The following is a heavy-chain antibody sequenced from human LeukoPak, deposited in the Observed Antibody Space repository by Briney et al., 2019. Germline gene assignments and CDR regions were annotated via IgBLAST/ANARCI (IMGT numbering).Heavy chain of an antibody. V-gene: IGHV3-21*06. CDR3: LTGDRRDY. Sequence: GGSLRLSCEASGFTFTTYSMTWVRQAPGKGLEWVSIISSGSSAIFSADALKGRFIISRDNAKDSLYLQMNSLRVEDTAVYYCLTGDRRDYWGQGTLVTVSS. CDR1: GFTFTTYS. J-gene: IGHJ4*02. CDR2: ISSGSSAI.